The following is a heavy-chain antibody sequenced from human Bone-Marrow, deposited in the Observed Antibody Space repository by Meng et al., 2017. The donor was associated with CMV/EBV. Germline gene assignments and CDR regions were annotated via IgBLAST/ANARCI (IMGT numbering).Heavy chain of an antibody. CDR3: AKGSGKLGIVGSLDY. CDR1: GFTFDDYA. J-gene: IGHJ4*02. CDR2: ISWNSGSI. V-gene: IGHV3-9*01. Sequence: SLKISCAASGFTFDDYAMHWVRQAPGKGLEWVSGISWNSGSIGYADSVKGRFTISRDNAKNSLYLQMNSLRAEDTAVYYCAKGSGKLGIVGSLDYWGQGTLVTVSS. D-gene: IGHD7-27*01.